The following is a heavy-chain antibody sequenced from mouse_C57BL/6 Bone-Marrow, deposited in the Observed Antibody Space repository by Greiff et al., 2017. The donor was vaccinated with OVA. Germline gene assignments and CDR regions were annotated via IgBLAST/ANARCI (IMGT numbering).Heavy chain of an antibody. Sequence: EVQRVESGAELVKPGASVKLSCTASGFNIKDYYMHWVKQRTEQGLEWIGRIDPEDGETKYAPKFQGKATITADTSSNTAYLQLSSLTSEDTAVYYCALITTVVATRAYWGQGTLVTVSA. CDR1: GFNIKDYY. CDR3: ALITTVVATRAY. CDR2: IDPEDGET. J-gene: IGHJ3*01. D-gene: IGHD1-1*01. V-gene: IGHV14-2*01.